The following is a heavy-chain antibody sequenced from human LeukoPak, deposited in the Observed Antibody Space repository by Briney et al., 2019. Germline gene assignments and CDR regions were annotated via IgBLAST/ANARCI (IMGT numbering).Heavy chain of an antibody. D-gene: IGHD5-12*01. Sequence: GASVKVSCKSSGFTLIDYIHWVRQDPRQGLQWMGWIKRYSGDTDYAQRFQGRVTMTRDTSISTVYMELSSLRSDDTAVHYCARDPRRLGTSGYSGYDTGGPAFDPWGQGTLVTVSS. CDR3: ARDPRRLGTSGYSGYDTGGPAFDP. V-gene: IGHV1-2*02. CDR2: IKRYSGDT. J-gene: IGHJ5*02. CDR1: GFTLIDY.